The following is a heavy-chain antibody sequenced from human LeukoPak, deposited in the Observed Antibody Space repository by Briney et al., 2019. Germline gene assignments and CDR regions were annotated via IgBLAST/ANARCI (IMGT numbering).Heavy chain of an antibody. CDR2: ISYDGTYQ. D-gene: IGHD1-14*01. Sequence: PGGSLRLSCAASGFTFSSYGMHWVRQAPGKGLEWVAVISYDGTYQYYTDSVKGRFTISRDNSKNTLYLQMNSLRAEDTAVYYCARPAGYKGPFDYWGQGTLVTVSS. V-gene: IGHV3-30*03. J-gene: IGHJ4*02. CDR1: GFTFSSYG. CDR3: ARPAGYKGPFDY.